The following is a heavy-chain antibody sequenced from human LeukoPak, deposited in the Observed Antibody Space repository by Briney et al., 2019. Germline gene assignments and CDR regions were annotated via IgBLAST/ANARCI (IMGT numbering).Heavy chain of an antibody. CDR2: IKSKTDGGTT. Sequence: GGSLRLSCAASGFTFSNAWMSWVRQAPGQGLEWVGRIKSKTDGGTTDYAAPVKGRCTISRDAAKTTLYLQMNSLKTEDTAVYYCTTDLVVLRFLEWTFDPWGQGTLVTVSS. D-gene: IGHD3-3*01. J-gene: IGHJ5*02. V-gene: IGHV3-15*01. CDR3: TTDLVVLRFLEWTFDP. CDR1: GFTFSNAW.